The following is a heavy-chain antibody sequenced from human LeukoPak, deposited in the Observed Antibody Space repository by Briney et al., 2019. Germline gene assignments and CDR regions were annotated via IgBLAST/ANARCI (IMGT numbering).Heavy chain of an antibody. D-gene: IGHD3-3*01. V-gene: IGHV1-69*05. J-gene: IGHJ4*02. CDR3: AAEVRFLEWRLFDY. Sequence: SVKVSCKASGGTFSSYAISWVRQAPGQGLEWRGGIIPIFGTANYAQKFQGRVTITTDESTSTAYMELSSLRSEDTAVYYCAAEVRFLEWRLFDYGGQGTLATVSS. CDR1: GGTFSSYA. CDR2: IIPIFGTA.